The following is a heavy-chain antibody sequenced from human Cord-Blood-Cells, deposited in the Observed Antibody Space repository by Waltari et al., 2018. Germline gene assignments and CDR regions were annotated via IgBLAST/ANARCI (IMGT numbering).Heavy chain of an antibody. Sequence: QVQLVQSGAEVKKPGASVKVSCKASGYTFTGYYMHWVRQAPGQGLGWMGWINPNSGGTNYEQKFQCRVTMTRDTSISTAYMELSRLRSDDTAVYYCARDTTTPITGIRIVDYWGQGTLVTVSS. CDR1: GYTFTGYY. V-gene: IGHV1-2*02. J-gene: IGHJ4*02. CDR2: INPNSGGT. CDR3: ARDTTTPITGIRIVDY. D-gene: IGHD1-20*01.